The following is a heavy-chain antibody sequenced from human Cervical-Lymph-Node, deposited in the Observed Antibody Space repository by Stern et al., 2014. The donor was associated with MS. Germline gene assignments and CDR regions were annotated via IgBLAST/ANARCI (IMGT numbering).Heavy chain of an antibody. CDR3: ARERVYDDSEKWFDP. D-gene: IGHD3-3*01. Sequence: QMQLVQSGAEVKKPGASVKISCKAAGYTFSGHYIHWVRQAPGQGLEWMGMINPSDGATSHAQKFQGRVSMTRDTSTSTVYMDLGSLGSEDTAVYYCARERVYDDSEKWFDPWGQGTLVTVSS. J-gene: IGHJ5*02. CDR2: INPSDGAT. CDR1: GYTFSGHY. V-gene: IGHV1-46*03.